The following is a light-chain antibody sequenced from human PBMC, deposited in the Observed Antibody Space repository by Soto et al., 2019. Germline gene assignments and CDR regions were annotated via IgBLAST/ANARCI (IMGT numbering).Light chain of an antibody. Sequence: QSVLTQSPSASASLGASVKLTCTLSSGHSSYAIAWHQQQPEKGPRYLMKLNSDGSHSKGDGIPDRFSGSSSGAERCLTISSLQSEDEADYYCQTWGTGIPWVFGGGTQLTVL. J-gene: IGLJ3*02. CDR2: LNSDGSH. CDR1: SGHSSYA. V-gene: IGLV4-69*01. CDR3: QTWGTGIPWV.